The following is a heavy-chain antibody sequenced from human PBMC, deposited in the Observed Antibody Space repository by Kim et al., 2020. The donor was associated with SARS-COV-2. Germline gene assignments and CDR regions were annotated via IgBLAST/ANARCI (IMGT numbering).Heavy chain of an antibody. D-gene: IGHD6-19*01. Sequence: GGSLRLSCTASGFNFGDYTMHWVRQAPGKGLEWLGFIKSKTYGGTTEYAASVKGRFTISRDDPKTIAYLQMNSLKTEDTAVYYCSSGGPYSTGWYTYFDYWGQGTLVTVSS. J-gene: IGHJ4*02. CDR1: GFNFGDYT. CDR2: IKSKTYGGTT. V-gene: IGHV3-49*04. CDR3: SSGGPYSTGWYTYFDY.